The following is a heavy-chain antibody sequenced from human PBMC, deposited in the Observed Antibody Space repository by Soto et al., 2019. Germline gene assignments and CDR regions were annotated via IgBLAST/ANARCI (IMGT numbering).Heavy chain of an antibody. J-gene: IGHJ4*02. CDR1: GLTFGSRA. V-gene: IGHV3-23*01. CDR2: ITDTGGDA. CDR3: ARGSTDSYPGSRIFDF. Sequence: GGVLRLSCVASGLTFGSRAMTWVRQAPGEGLQWVSTITDTGGDAKYADSVRGRFVISRDNSKKTLYLQMTSLTAEDSAMYYCARGSTDSYPGSRIFDFWGRGTLVTVSS. D-gene: IGHD3-10*01.